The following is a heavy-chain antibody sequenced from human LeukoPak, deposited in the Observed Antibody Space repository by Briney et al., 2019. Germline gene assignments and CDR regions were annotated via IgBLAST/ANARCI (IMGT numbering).Heavy chain of an antibody. CDR2: INHSGST. D-gene: IGHD3-3*01. CDR1: GGSFSGYY. J-gene: IGHJ4*02. Sequence: SETLSLTCAVYGGSFSGYYWSWIRQPPGKGLEWIGEINHSGSTNYNPSLKSRVTISVDTSKNQFSLKLSSVTAADTAVYYCARVGPLASFGVPKPISDYWGQGTLVTVSS. V-gene: IGHV4-34*01. CDR3: ARVGPLASFGVPKPISDY.